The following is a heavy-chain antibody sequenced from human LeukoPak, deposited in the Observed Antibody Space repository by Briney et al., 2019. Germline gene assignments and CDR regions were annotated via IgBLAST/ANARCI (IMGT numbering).Heavy chain of an antibody. CDR1: GGSISSGDYY. D-gene: IGHD2-2*01. CDR3: ARDLGYCSSTSCWNPGLGFDP. Sequence: PSETLSLTCTVSGGSISSGDYYWSWIRQPPGKGLEWIGYIYYSGSTYYNPSLKSRVTISVDTSKNQFSLKLSSVTAADTAVYYCARDLGYCSSTSCWNPGLGFDPWGQGTLVTVSS. CDR2: IYYSGST. J-gene: IGHJ5*02. V-gene: IGHV4-30-4*08.